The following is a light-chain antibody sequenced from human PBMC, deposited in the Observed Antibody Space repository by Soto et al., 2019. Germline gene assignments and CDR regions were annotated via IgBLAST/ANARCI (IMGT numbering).Light chain of an antibody. CDR1: QGIAPY. Sequence: DVQMTQSPSSLSAFVGDRVTITCRASQGIAPYLAWFQQKPGKVPKLLIYATSTLQSGVPSRFSGSGSWTDVTLTIKKLQPEDFGTYYCQKYKSAPLSFGGGTMVEIK. CDR2: ATS. V-gene: IGKV1-27*01. CDR3: QKYKSAPLS. J-gene: IGKJ4*01.